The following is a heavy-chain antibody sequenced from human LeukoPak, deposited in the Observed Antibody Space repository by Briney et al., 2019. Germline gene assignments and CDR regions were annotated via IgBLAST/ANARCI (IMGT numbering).Heavy chain of an antibody. CDR3: ATVRSPSELLTNTHFDY. D-gene: IGHD1-26*01. CDR1: GYTLTELS. Sequence: ASVKVSCKVPGYTLTELSMHWVRQAPGKGLEWMGGFDPEDGETIYAQKFQGRVTTTEDTSTDTAYMELSSLRSEDTAVYYCATVRSPSELLTNTHFDYWGQGTLVTVSS. V-gene: IGHV1-24*01. CDR2: FDPEDGET. J-gene: IGHJ4*02.